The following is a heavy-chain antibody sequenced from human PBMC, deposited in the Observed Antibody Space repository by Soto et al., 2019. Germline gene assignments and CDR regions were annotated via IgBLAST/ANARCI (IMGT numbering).Heavy chain of an antibody. CDR1: GGSISSYY. CDR3: ARRYGYYFDY. Sequence: QVQLQESGPGLVKPSATLSLTCTVSGGSISSYYWSWIRQPPGKGLEWIGYIYYSGSTNYNPSLKSRVTISVDTSKNQLSLKLSSVTAADTAVYYCARRYGYYFDYWGQGTLVTVSS. V-gene: IGHV4-59*08. J-gene: IGHJ4*02. CDR2: IYYSGST. D-gene: IGHD4-17*01.